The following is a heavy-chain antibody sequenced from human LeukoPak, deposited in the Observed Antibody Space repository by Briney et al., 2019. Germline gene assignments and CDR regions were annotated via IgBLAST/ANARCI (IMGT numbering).Heavy chain of an antibody. D-gene: IGHD3-22*01. CDR3: ARLSSQYYYDSSGPPHRGN. J-gene: IGHJ4*02. Sequence: GASVKVSCKASGFTFTSSAMQWVRQARGQRLEWIGWIVVGSGNTNYAQKFQGRVTITADKSTSTAYMELSSLRSEDTAVYYCARLSSQYYYDSSGPPHRGNWGQGTLVTVSS. CDR2: IVVGSGNT. CDR1: GFTFTSSA. V-gene: IGHV1-58*02.